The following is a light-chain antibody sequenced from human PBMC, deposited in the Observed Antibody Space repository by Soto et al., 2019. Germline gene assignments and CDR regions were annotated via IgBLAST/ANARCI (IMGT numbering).Light chain of an antibody. Sequence: EIVLTQSPGTLSFSPGESSTLLFIASQFVSSRYLAWYQQKPGQAPSLLIYGASSRATGIPARFSGSGSGTDFTLTITPLEPEDFAVYFCQQYGSSPITFGQGTRLEI. J-gene: IGKJ5*01. CDR2: GAS. CDR3: QQYGSSPIT. CDR1: QFVSSRY. V-gene: IGKV3-20*01.